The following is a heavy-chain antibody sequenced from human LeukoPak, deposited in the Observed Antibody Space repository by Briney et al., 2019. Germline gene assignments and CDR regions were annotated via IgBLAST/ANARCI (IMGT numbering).Heavy chain of an antibody. D-gene: IGHD2-2*01. V-gene: IGHV3-30*04. CDR2: ISYDGSNK. CDR3: ARPDGVPAAPFDY. J-gene: IGHJ4*02. Sequence: GRSLRLSCAASGFTFSSYTMHWVRQAPGKGLEWVAVISYDGSNKYYADSVKGRFTISRDNSENTLYLQMNSLRAEDTAVYYCARPDGVPAAPFDYWGQGTLVTVSS. CDR1: GFTFSSYT.